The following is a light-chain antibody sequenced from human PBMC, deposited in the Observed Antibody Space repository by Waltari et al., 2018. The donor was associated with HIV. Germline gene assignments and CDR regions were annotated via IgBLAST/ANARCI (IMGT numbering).Light chain of an antibody. Sequence: QSALAQPASVAGSPGQSITISCTCSISHLGLYAFLSWYQQYPGKAPRLLIFSVSSRPSGISDRFSGFKSHNTATLTISDLQPEDEADYYCSSLTLTHSVLFGGGTRLTVL. CDR3: SSLTLTHSVL. CDR1: ISHLGLYAF. V-gene: IGLV2-14*03. J-gene: IGLJ3*02. CDR2: SVS.